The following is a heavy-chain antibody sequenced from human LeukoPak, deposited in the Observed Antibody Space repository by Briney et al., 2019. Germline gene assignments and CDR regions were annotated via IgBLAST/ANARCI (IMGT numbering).Heavy chain of an antibody. CDR1: GYTLTELS. D-gene: IGHD2-15*01. Sequence: ASVKVSCKVSGYTLTELSMHWVRQAPGKGLEWMGGFDPEDGETIYAQKFQGRVTMTRNTSISTAYMELSSLRSEDTAVYYCARGGLSYYYGMGVWGQGTTVTVSS. CDR2: FDPEDGET. J-gene: IGHJ6*02. V-gene: IGHV1-24*01. CDR3: ARGGLSYYYGMGV.